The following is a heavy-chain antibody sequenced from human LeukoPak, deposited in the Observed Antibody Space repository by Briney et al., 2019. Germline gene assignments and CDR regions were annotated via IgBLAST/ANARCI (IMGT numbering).Heavy chain of an antibody. V-gene: IGHV1-69*01. CDR1: GGTFSSYA. Sequence: GSSVKVSCKASGGTFSSYAISWVRQAPGQGLEWMGGIIPIFGTANYAQKFQGRVTITADESTSTAYMELSGLRAADTAVYYCAADSLYYFNYWGQGTLVTVSS. CDR3: AADSLYYFNY. J-gene: IGHJ4*02. CDR2: IIPIFGTA.